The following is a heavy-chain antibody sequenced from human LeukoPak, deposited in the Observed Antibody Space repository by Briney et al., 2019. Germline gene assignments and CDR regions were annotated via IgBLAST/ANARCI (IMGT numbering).Heavy chain of an antibody. J-gene: IGHJ4*02. Sequence: GRSLRLSCAASGFTFDDYAMHWVRQAPGKGLVRVSGISWNSGSIGYADSVKGRFTISRDNAKNSLYLQMNSLRAEDTALYYCAKDHSSGWSLYSFDYWGQGTLVTVSS. V-gene: IGHV3-9*01. CDR1: GFTFDDYA. CDR3: AKDHSSGWSLYSFDY. CDR2: ISWNSGSI. D-gene: IGHD6-19*01.